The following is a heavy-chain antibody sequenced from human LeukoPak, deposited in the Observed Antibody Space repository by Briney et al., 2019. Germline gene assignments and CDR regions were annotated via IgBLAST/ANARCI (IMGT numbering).Heavy chain of an antibody. CDR1: GFTFSIFW. CDR3: AKDRAGAADY. CDR2: ISDDGSRS. D-gene: IGHD6-19*01. J-gene: IGHJ4*02. Sequence: GGSLRLSCAASGFTFSIFWMSWVRQAPGKGLEWVAVISDDGSRSYFANSVKGRFTMSKDNSKNTVYLQMNSLRPDDTAVYFCAKDRAGAADYWGQGTRVIVSS. V-gene: IGHV3-30*18.